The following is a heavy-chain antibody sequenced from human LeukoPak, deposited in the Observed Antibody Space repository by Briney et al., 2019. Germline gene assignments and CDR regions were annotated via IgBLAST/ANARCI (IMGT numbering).Heavy chain of an antibody. CDR1: GYSFTSYW. J-gene: IGHJ6*02. CDR2: IDPSDSYT. V-gene: IGHV5-10-1*01. CDR3: ARRGLLYPGYDYYGMDV. D-gene: IGHD2-8*01. Sequence: LGESLRISCKGSGYSFTSYWISWVRQMPGKGLEWMGRIDPSDSYTNYSPSFQGHVTISADKSISTAYLQWSSLKASDTAMYCCARRGLLYPGYDYYGMDVWGQGTTVTVSS.